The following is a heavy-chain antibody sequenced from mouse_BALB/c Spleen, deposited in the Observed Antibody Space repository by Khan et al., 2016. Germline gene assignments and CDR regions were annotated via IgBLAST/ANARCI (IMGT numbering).Heavy chain of an antibody. CDR1: GYTFTNYG. V-gene: IGHV9-1*02. Sequence: QIQLVQSGPELKKPEETVKISCKASGYTFTNYGMNWVKQAPGKGLKWMGWINTYTGEPTYADDFKGRFAFSLETSASTAYLQINNLKNEDMATYFWAREDGNYVGFVYWGQGTLVTVSA. J-gene: IGHJ3*01. D-gene: IGHD2-1*01. CDR3: AREDGNYVGFVY. CDR2: INTYTGEP.